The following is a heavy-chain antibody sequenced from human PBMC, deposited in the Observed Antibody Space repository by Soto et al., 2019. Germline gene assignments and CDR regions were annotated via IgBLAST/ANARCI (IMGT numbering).Heavy chain of an antibody. CDR3: ARDFWSGYHTSRGPNPDQYYYYYYGMDV. CDR2: INPNSGGT. V-gene: IGHV1-2*04. CDR1: GYTFTGYY. D-gene: IGHD3-3*01. Sequence: EASVKVSCKASGYTFTGYYMHWVRQAPGQGHEWMGWINPNSGGTNYAQKFQGWVTMTRDTSISTAYMELSRLRSDDTAVYYCARDFWSGYHTSRGPNPDQYYYYYYGMDVWGQGTTVTVSS. J-gene: IGHJ6*02.